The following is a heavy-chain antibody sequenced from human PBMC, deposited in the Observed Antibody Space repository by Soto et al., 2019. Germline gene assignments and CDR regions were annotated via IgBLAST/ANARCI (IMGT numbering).Heavy chain of an antibody. CDR2: INPNSGGT. J-gene: IGHJ6*02. CDR1: GYTFTGYY. Sequence: ASVKVSCKASGYTFTGYYMHWVRQAPGQGLEWMGWINPNSGGTNYAQKFQGWVTMTRDTSISTAYMELSRLRSDDTAVYYGARGGGYCSSTSCYGSPYYYYGMDVWGQGTTVTVSS. V-gene: IGHV1-2*04. D-gene: IGHD2-2*03. CDR3: ARGGGYCSSTSCYGSPYYYYGMDV.